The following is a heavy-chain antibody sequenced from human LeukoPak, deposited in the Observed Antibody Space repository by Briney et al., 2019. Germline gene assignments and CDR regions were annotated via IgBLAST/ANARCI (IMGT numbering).Heavy chain of an antibody. D-gene: IGHD3-10*01. CDR3: ARGDGSGSYLDY. J-gene: IGHJ4*02. V-gene: IGHV3-21*01. CDR2: ISSSSSYI. Sequence: PGRSLRLSCAASGFTFSSYSMNWVRQAPGKGLEWVSSISSSSSYIYYADSVKGRFTISRDNAKNSLYLQMNSLRAEDTAVYYYARGDGSGSYLDYWGQGTLVTVSS. CDR1: GFTFSSYS.